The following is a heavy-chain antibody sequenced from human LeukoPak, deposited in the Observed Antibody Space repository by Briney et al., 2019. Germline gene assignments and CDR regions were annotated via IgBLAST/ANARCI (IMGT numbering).Heavy chain of an antibody. CDR2: IHPGDSST. Sequence: AESLRISCMASGDSVVFYWIGCVREMPPENLEWVAIIHPGDSSTRYSPSFQGQVTISADKSISTVYLQWSSLEASDTAIYFCATLWFGELAGIQHWGQGTLVTVSS. CDR1: GDSVVFYW. D-gene: IGHD3-10*01. V-gene: IGHV5-51*01. J-gene: IGHJ1*01. CDR3: ATLWFGELAGIQH.